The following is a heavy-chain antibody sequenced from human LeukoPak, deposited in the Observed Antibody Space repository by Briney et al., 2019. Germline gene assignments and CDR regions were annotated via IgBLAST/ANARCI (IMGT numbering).Heavy chain of an antibody. J-gene: IGHJ4*02. CDR1: GYTFTTYG. CDR3: AREAAGLDY. CDR2: ISAYNGYT. V-gene: IGHV1-18*01. D-gene: IGHD6-25*01. Sequence: ASVKVSCKASGYTFTTYGISWVRQAPGQGVEWIGWISAYNGYTNYAQKLQGRVTMTTDTSTSTAYMELRNLISDDTAVYYCAREAAGLDYWGQGTLVTVSS.